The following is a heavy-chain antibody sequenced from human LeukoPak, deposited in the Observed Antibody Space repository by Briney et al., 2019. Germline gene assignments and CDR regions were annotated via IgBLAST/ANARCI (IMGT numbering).Heavy chain of an antibody. Sequence: SETLSLTCTVSGGSISSYYWSWIRQPPGKGLEWIGYIYYSGSTSYSPSLKSRVTISVDTSKNQFSLKLSSVTAADTAVYYCARFYDYDFWSGYYYYYGMDVWGQGTTVTVSS. CDR2: IYYSGST. V-gene: IGHV4-59*01. CDR1: GGSISSYY. J-gene: IGHJ6*02. D-gene: IGHD3-3*01. CDR3: ARFYDYDFWSGYYYYYGMDV.